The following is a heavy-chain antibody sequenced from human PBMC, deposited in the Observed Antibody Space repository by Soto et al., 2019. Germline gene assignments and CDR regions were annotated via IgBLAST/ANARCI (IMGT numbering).Heavy chain of an antibody. CDR3: ARAVTWGLDV. Sequence: EVQLVESGGGLVQPGGSLRRSCAASGFTFSLYSMSWVRQAPGKGLERVSYISRSSTGIHYADSVKGRFTISRDDVTNSMHLQMNSLRDGETAVYSCARAVTWGLDVWGQVTTVSISS. CDR2: ISRSSTGI. V-gene: IGHV3-48*02. J-gene: IGHJ6*01. D-gene: IGHD3-10*01. CDR1: GFTFSLYS.